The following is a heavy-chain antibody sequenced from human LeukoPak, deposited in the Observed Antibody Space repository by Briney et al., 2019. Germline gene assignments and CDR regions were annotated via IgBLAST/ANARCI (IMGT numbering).Heavy chain of an antibody. Sequence: PGGALRVSRLACGCTFSRYWMNWVRPPAAREGDGVANIKQDEREKYLLDSLQGRFINSRDNAKNSLYLQMNNVRAEETAVYYCVREVEYSDYDGWGAFEIWGKGTMVTVSS. CDR3: VREVEYSDYDGWGAFEI. V-gene: IGHV3-7*01. D-gene: IGHD5-12*01. CDR1: GCTFSRYW. CDR2: IKQDEREK. J-gene: IGHJ3*02.